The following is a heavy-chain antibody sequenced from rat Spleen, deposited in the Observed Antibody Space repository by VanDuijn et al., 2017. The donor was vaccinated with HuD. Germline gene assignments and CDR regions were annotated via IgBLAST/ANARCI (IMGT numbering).Heavy chain of an antibody. V-gene: IGHV5S23*01. CDR2: ISIIAGAT. D-gene: IGHD1-4*01. CDR3: TRDRPGITLYYFDY. CDR1: GFTFTDYN. Sequence: EVQLVESGGGLVQPGNSLKLSCAASGFTFTDYNMAWVRQAPKKGLEWVATISIIAGATYYPDSVKGRFTISRDNAKSTLYLQMNSLRSEDTATYYCTRDRPGITLYYFDYWGQGVMVTVSS. J-gene: IGHJ2*01.